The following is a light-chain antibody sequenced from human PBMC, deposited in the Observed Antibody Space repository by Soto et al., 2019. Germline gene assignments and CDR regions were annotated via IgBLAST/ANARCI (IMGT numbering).Light chain of an antibody. CDR2: DVS. J-gene: IGLJ2*01. CDR3: CSHAGSFTLV. CDR1: SSDVGGYNY. Sequence: QSVLTQPHSVSGSPGQSVTISCTGTSSDVGGYNYVSWYQKYPGKAPRLMIYDVSKRPSGVPDRFSGSKSGNTASLTISGLQAEDEADYYCCSHAGSFTLVFGGGTKVTVL. V-gene: IGLV2-11*01.